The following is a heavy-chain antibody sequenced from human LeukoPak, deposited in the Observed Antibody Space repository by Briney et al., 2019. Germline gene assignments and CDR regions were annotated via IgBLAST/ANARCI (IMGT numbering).Heavy chain of an antibody. Sequence: GGSLRLSCAASGFTFSSYAMSWVRPAPGKGLEWVSAISGSGGSTYYADSVKGRFTISRDNSKNTLYLQMNSLRAEDTAVYYCAKDRSIILWFGELLGYWGQGTLVTVSS. J-gene: IGHJ4*02. D-gene: IGHD3-10*01. V-gene: IGHV3-23*01. CDR1: GFTFSSYA. CDR2: ISGSGGST. CDR3: AKDRSIILWFGELLGY.